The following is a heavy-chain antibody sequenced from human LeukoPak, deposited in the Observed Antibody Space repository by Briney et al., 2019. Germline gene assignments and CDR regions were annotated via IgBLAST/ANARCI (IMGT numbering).Heavy chain of an antibody. J-gene: IGHJ5*02. CDR1: GYSFTSYW. CDR2: IYPGDSDT. D-gene: IGHD3-3*01. Sequence: GESLKISCKGSGYSFTSYWIGWVRQMPGKGLEWMGIIYPGDSDTRYSPSFQGQVTISADKSISTAYLQWSSLKASDTAMYYCARLKDDFWSGYYENWFDPWGQGTLVTVSS. CDR3: ARLKDDFWSGYYENWFDP. V-gene: IGHV5-51*01.